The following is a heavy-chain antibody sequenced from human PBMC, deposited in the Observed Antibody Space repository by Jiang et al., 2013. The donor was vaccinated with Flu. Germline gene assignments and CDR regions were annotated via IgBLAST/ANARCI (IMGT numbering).Heavy chain of an antibody. D-gene: IGHD5-24*01. CDR2: IYYSGST. J-gene: IGHJ4*02. V-gene: IGHV4-59*08. Sequence: LLKPSETLSLTCTVSGGSISSYYWSWIRQPPGKGLEWIGYIYYSGSTNYNPSLKSRVTISVDTSKNQFSLKLSSVTAADTAVYYCARHSWLSMATIPGAIDYWGQGTLVTVSS. CDR3: ARHSWLSMATIPGAIDY. CDR1: GGSISSYY.